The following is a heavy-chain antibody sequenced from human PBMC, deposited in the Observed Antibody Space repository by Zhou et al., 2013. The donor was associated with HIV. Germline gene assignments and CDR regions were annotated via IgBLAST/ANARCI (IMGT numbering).Heavy chain of an antibody. J-gene: IGHJ1*01. CDR3: VRRAVCDHCGNFHFQH. CDR1: GYNFIDYP. V-gene: IGHV1-2*02. CDR2: MKPSRGAV. Sequence: QVRLVQSGAVMRKPGSSVRISCDTFGYNFIDYPIHWVRHVPGKGLEWMGWMKPSRGAVNYARNFQGRVTMTRQLSFDDTDRGTAYMELTGLTSADTADYYCVRRAVCDHCGNFHFQHWGQGTLVVVSS. D-gene: IGHD2-21*02.